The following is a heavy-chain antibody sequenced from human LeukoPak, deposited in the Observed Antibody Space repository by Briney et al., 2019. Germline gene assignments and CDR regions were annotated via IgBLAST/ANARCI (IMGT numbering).Heavy chain of an antibody. J-gene: IGHJ3*02. CDR3: ARDDGLLWQDAFDI. D-gene: IGHD3-10*01. Sequence: PSETLFLTCAVSGGSISSGGYSWSWIRQPPGKGLEWIGYIYHSGSTYYNPSLKSRVTISVDRSKNQFSLKLSSVTAADTAVYYCARDDGLLWQDAFDIWSQGTMVTVSS. V-gene: IGHV4-30-2*01. CDR1: GGSISSGGYS. CDR2: IYHSGST.